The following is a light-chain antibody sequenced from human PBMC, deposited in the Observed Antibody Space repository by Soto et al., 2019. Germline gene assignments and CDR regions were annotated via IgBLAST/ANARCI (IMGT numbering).Light chain of an antibody. CDR2: EVS. CDR1: SSDVGGYQY. CDR3: CSYTLRSTLV. Sequence: QSALTQPASVSGSPGQSITISCTGTSSDVGGYQYVSWYQQYPGKAPKLVIYEVSNRPSGVSIRFSGSKSGDTASLTISVLQAEDEADYYCCSYTLRSTLVFGGGTKLTVL. J-gene: IGLJ2*01. V-gene: IGLV2-14*01.